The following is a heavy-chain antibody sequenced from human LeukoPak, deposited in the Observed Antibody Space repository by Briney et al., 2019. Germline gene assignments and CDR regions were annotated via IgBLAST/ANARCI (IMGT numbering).Heavy chain of an antibody. D-gene: IGHD2-2*02. CDR2: INHSGSA. J-gene: IGHJ3*02. CDR3: ARGLGYCSSASCYTRHDAFDI. V-gene: IGHV4-34*01. CDR1: GGSFSGYY. Sequence: PSETLSLTCAVYGGSFSGYYWSWIRQPPGKGLVWIGEINHSGSANYNPSLKSRVTISVDTSKNQFSLKLSSVTAADTAVYYCARGLGYCSSASCYTRHDAFDIWGQGTMVTVSS.